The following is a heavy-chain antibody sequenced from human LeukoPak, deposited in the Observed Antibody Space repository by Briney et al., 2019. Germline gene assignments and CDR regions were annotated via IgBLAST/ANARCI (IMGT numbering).Heavy chain of an antibody. J-gene: IGHJ4*02. V-gene: IGHV4-34*01. D-gene: IGHD6-13*01. CDR2: INHSGST. CDR1: GGSFSGYY. Sequence: SETLSLTGAVYGGSFSGYYWSWIRQPPGKGLEWIGEINHSGSTNYNPSLKSRVTISVETSKNQFSLKLSSVTAADTAVYYCARGRAAAWVGYWGQGTLVTVSS. CDR3: ARGRAAAWVGY.